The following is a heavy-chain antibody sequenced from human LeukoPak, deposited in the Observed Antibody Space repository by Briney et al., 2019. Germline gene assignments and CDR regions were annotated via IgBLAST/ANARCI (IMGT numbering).Heavy chain of an antibody. J-gene: IGHJ4*02. Sequence: PGGSLRLSCAASGFTFNNYAIHWVRQAPGKGLEWVAVISYDGSNKYYADSVKGRFTISRDNSKNMLYLQMNSFRTEDTALYYCARGQTIGCSDGSCYRFDYWGQGTLVTVSS. CDR2: ISYDGSNK. D-gene: IGHD2-15*01. CDR3: ARGQTIGCSDGSCYRFDY. CDR1: GFTFNNYA. V-gene: IGHV3-30-3*01.